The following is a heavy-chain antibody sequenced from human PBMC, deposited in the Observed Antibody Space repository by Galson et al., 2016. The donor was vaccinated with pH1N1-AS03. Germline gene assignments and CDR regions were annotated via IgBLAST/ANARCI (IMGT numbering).Heavy chain of an antibody. D-gene: IGHD3-10*01. CDR2: IAAVGDI. V-gene: IGHV3-13*01. CDR1: EFILSNYD. CDR3: AKDDGLGGQRDY. J-gene: IGHJ4*02. Sequence: SLRLSCAASEFILSNYDMHWVRQAPGKGLEWVSIIAAVGDISYAGSVKGGFTISREYAKNSLYLQMNSLRAEDTAVYYCAKDDGLGGQRDYWGQGTLVTVSS.